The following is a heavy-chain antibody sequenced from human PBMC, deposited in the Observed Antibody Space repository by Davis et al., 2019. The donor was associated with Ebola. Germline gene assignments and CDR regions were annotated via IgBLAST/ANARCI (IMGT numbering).Heavy chain of an antibody. J-gene: IGHJ4*02. CDR3: ARDLGYCSGGSCYGQLGFDY. CDR2: INPSGRSA. V-gene: IGHV1-46*01. D-gene: IGHD2-15*01. CDR1: RYTLTSHY. Sequence: ASVTISRLPSRYTLTSHYMHCVRQAPRQGLEWMGIINPSGRSATYAEQFQGRVTMTRDTSTSTVYMELSSLRSEDTAVYYCARDLGYCSGGSCYGQLGFDYWGQGTLVTVSS.